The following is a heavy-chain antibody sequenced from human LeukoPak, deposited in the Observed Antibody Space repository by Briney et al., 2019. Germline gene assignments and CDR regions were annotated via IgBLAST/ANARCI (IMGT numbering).Heavy chain of an antibody. CDR1: GGPISSYY. D-gene: IGHD6-19*01. J-gene: IGHJ6*02. CDR2: IYYSGST. CDR3: ARRGLVSTPDSSIYYYGMDV. V-gene: IGHV4-59*08. Sequence: SETLSLTCTVSGGPISSYYWSWIRQPPGKGLEWIGYIYYSGSTNYNPSLKSRVTISVDTSKNQFSLKLSSVTAADTAVYYCARRGLVSTPDSSIYYYGMDVWGQGTTVTVSS.